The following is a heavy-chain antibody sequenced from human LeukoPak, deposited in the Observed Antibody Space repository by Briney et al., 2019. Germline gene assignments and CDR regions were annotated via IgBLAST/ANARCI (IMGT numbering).Heavy chain of an antibody. J-gene: IGHJ6*03. V-gene: IGHV3-21*01. CDR3: ARDYCGGDCYYYYYYYMDV. CDR2: ISSSSSYI. CDR1: GFTFSSYE. D-gene: IGHD2-21*02. Sequence: GGSLRLSCAASGFTFSSYEMNWIRQAPGKGLEWVSSISSSSSYIYYADSVKGRFTISRDNAKNSLYLQMNSLRAEDTAVYYCARDYCGGDCYYYYYYYMDVWDKGTTVTISS.